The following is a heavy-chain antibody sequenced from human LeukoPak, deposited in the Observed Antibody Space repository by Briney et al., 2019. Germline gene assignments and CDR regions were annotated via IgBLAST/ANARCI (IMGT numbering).Heavy chain of an antibody. CDR3: AKGAGAATTYYFDY. J-gene: IGHJ4*02. Sequence: GGSLRLSCAASGFTFSSYGMHWVRQAPGKGLEWVAVISYDGSNKYYADSVKGRFTISRDNSKNTLYLQMNSLRAEDTAVYYCAKGAGAATTYYFDYWGQGTLVTVSS. V-gene: IGHV3-30*18. CDR2: ISYDGSNK. D-gene: IGHD2-15*01. CDR1: GFTFSSYG.